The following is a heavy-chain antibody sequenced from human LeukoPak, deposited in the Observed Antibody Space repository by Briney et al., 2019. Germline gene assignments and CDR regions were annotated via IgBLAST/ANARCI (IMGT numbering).Heavy chain of an antibody. CDR1: GFTFSSYG. CDR2: IWYDGSNK. CDR3: ARGLGSGWYSNWFDP. Sequence: GRSLRLSCAASGFTFSSYGMHWVRQAPGKGLEWVAVIWYDGSNKYYADSVKGRFTISRDNSKNTLYLQMNSLRAEDTAVYYCARGLGSGWYSNWFDPWGQGTLVTVSS. D-gene: IGHD6-19*01. J-gene: IGHJ5*02. V-gene: IGHV3-33*01.